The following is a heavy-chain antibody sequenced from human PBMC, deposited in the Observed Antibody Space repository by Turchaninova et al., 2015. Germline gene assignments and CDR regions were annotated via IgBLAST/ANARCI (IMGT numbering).Heavy chain of an antibody. D-gene: IGHD3-3*01. V-gene: IGHV3-7*03. J-gene: IGHJ6*02. CDR2: IKHDGSEK. CDR3: ALDLEWYSPNGKDV. Sequence: GKGLEWVANIKHDGSEKYYVDSVKGRFTISRDNARNSLHLQMNSLRVEDTAVYYCALDLEWYSPNGKDVWGQGTTVTVSS.